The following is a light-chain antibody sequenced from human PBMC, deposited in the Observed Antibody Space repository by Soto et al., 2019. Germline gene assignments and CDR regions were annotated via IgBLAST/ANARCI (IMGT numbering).Light chain of an antibody. V-gene: IGLV1-44*01. CDR1: NSNIGTNT. CDR3: AAWDDSLNGYV. J-gene: IGLJ1*01. CDR2: SNN. Sequence: QPVLTQPPSASGTPGQRVTISCSGSNSNIGTNTVNWYQQLPGTAPKLLIYSNNQRPSGVPDRFSGSKSGTSASLAISGLQSEDEADYDCAAWDDSLNGYVFGTGTKLT.